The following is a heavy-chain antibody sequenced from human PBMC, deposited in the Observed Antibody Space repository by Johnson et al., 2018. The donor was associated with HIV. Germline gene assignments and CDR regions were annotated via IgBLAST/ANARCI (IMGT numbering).Heavy chain of an antibody. Sequence: QVQLVESGGGVVQPGGSLRLSCAASGFTFSSYGMHWVRQAPGKGLEWVAFIRYDGSNKYYADSVQGRFTISRDKSENTLYLQMNILGDEDTAVYYCARERDYYDSFWLDHDAFDIWGQGTMVTVSS. J-gene: IGHJ3*02. CDR3: ARERDYYDSFWLDHDAFDI. CDR2: IRYDGSNK. D-gene: IGHD3-22*01. CDR1: GFTFSSYG. V-gene: IGHV3-30*02.